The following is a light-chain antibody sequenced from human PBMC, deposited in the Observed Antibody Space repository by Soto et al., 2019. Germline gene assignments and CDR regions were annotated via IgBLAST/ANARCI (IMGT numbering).Light chain of an antibody. CDR1: QSVSSSY. CDR2: GAS. J-gene: IGKJ5*01. CDR3: QEYGSLSIT. V-gene: IGKV3-20*01. Sequence: IVLTQYTGTLSLSPGERATLSCRASQSVSSSYLAWYQQKPGQAPRLLIYGASSRATGIPDRFSGSGSGTDFTLTISRLEPEDFAVYYCQEYGSLSITFGQGTRLEIK.